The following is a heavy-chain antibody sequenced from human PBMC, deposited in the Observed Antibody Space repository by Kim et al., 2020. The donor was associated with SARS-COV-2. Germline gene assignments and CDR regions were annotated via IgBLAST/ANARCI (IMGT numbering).Heavy chain of an antibody. CDR2: IKQDGSEK. Sequence: GGSLRLSCAASGFTFSSYWMSWVRQAPGKGLEWVANIKQDGSEKYYVDSVKGRFTISRDNAKNSLYLQMNSLRAEDTAVYYCARVEGGYCSSTSCQDLDYWGQGTLVTVSS. D-gene: IGHD2-2*01. J-gene: IGHJ4*02. CDR3: ARVEGGYCSSTSCQDLDY. CDR1: GFTFSSYW. V-gene: IGHV3-7*03.